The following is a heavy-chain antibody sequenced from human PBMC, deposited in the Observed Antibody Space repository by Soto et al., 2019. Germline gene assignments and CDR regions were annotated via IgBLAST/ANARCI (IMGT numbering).Heavy chain of an antibody. CDR2: INHSGST. V-gene: IGHV4-34*01. D-gene: IGHD3-9*01. J-gene: IGHJ5*02. CDR3: ASDPRYFDPNWFDP. Sequence: PSETLSLTCAVYCGSFSGYYWSWIRQPPGKGLEWIGEINHSGSTNYNPSLKSRVTISVDTSKNQFSLRLSSVTAADTAVYYCASDPRYFDPNWFDPWGQGTLVTVSS. CDR1: CGSFSGYY.